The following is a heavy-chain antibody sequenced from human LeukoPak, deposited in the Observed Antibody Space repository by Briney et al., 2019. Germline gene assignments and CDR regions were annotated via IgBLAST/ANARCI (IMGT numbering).Heavy chain of an antibody. Sequence: ASVTVSCKASGYTFTNYYIHWVRQAPGQGLEWMGIINPSGSSTVYAQKFQGRVTITRDTSTSTVYMELSSLRSEDTAVYYCASSTVTDAGFDYWGQGTLVTVSS. CDR1: GYTFTNYY. D-gene: IGHD4-11*01. J-gene: IGHJ4*02. V-gene: IGHV1-46*01. CDR3: ASSTVTDAGFDY. CDR2: INPSGSST.